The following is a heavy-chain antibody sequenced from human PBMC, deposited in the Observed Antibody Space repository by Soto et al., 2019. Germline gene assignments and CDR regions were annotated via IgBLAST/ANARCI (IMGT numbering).Heavy chain of an antibody. CDR2: ISAYNGNT. Sequence: QVQLVQSGAEVKKPGASVKVSCKASGYTFTSYGISWVRQAPGQGLEWMGWISAYNGNTNYAQKLQGRVTMTTDTSTSTAYMELRSVRSDVTAVDSCARDWAAAGPFDYWGQGTLVTVSS. V-gene: IGHV1-18*01. J-gene: IGHJ4*02. CDR3: ARDWAAAGPFDY. CDR1: GYTFTSYG. D-gene: IGHD6-13*01.